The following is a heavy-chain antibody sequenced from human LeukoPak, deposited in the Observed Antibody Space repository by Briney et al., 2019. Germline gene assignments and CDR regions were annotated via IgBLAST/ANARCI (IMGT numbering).Heavy chain of an antibody. V-gene: IGHV1-3*01. CDR1: GYTFTNYA. Sequence: GESLKISCKASGYTFTNYAVHWVRQAPGQRLEWMGWFNSQTGTTDFSQKFKGRVTITRDTFASTAYMELDSLRPEDTAVFFCVRGGPNKSGWTLDYWGQGTLVTVSS. CDR2: FNSQTGTT. J-gene: IGHJ4*02. CDR3: VRGGPNKSGWTLDY. D-gene: IGHD6-25*01.